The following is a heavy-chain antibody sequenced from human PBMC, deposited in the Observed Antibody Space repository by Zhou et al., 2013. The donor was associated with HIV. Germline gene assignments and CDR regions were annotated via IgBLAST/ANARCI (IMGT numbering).Heavy chain of an antibody. D-gene: IGHD2-21*01. CDR3: GRVVFDRSDL. CDR2: IIPLFGPA. J-gene: IGHJ5*02. Sequence: QVQLVQSGAEVKKPGSALKVSCRASGGTFTSYTFSWVRQAPGQGLEWMGGIIPLFGPATYAPRFQGRLSISTDASTTTTYMDLSSLRSDDTAVYYCGRVVFDRSDLWGQGTLVTVSS. CDR1: GGTFTSYT. V-gene: IGHV1-69*05.